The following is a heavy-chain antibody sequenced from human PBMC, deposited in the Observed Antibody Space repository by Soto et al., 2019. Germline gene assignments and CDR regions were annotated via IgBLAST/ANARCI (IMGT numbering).Heavy chain of an antibody. CDR2: TFSNDKK. CDR3: ARLLTGDEGGYFGY. Sequence: QVTLKESGPVLVKPTETLTLTCTVSGFSLSNARKGVSWIRQPPGNALEWLAHTFSNDKKPYSTSLKSSLTNSKDNSQSQVVLPMSSVNPVDTATYYCARLLTGDEGGYFGYSCQGTLVPVSS. J-gene: IGHJ4*02. D-gene: IGHD7-27*01. CDR1: GFSLSNARKG. V-gene: IGHV2-26*01.